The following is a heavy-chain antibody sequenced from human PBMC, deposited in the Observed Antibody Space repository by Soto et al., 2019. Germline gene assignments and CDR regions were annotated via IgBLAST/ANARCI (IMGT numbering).Heavy chain of an antibody. V-gene: IGHV3-74*01. CDR1: GFTFTGNW. J-gene: IGHJ5*02. Sequence: EVQLVESGGGLVQPGGSLRLSCAASGFTFTGNWMHWVRQGPGKGLVWVARINRDGTATTYADSVTGRFTISRDNSKNTLYLQMYSLGAEDTAVYYCATVGTGSYNWFDPWGQGTMVTVSS. D-gene: IGHD1-26*01. CDR2: INRDGTAT. CDR3: ATVGTGSYNWFDP.